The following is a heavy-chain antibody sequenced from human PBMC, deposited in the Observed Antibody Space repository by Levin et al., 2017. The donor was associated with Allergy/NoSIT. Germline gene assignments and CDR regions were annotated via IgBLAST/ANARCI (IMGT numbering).Heavy chain of an antibody. J-gene: IGHJ3*02. D-gene: IGHD3-9*01. CDR1: GYTFTNYA. Sequence: PEASVKVSCKASGYTFTNYAMQWVRQAPGERLEWMGWINAGNGNKRYSEKLQGRVFITRDTSASTVYMEVTNLRSEDTAVYFCARGARYNTLTGFRTERGFDIWGQGTVVTVSS. CDR3: ARGARYNTLTGFRTERGFDI. CDR2: INAGNGNK. V-gene: IGHV1-3*01.